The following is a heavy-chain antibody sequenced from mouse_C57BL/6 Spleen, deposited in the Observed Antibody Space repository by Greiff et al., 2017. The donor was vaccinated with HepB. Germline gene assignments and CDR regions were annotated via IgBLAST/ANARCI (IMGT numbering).Heavy chain of an antibody. CDR3: ARQKYGSSYGFAY. CDR1: GFTFSDYY. J-gene: IGHJ3*01. Sequence: EVKVVESGGGLVQPGGSLKLSCAASGFTFSDYYMYWVRQTPEKRLEWVAYISNGGGSTYYPDTVKGRFTISRDNAKNTLYLQMSRLKSEDTAMYYCARQKYGSSYGFAYWGQGTLVTVSA. D-gene: IGHD1-1*01. CDR2: ISNGGGST. V-gene: IGHV5-12*01.